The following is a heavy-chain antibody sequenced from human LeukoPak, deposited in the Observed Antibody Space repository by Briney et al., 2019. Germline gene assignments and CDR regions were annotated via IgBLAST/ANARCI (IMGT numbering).Heavy chain of an antibody. CDR1: GYTSTSYG. Sequence: ASVKVSCKASGYTSTSYGISWVRQAPGQGLEWMGWISAYNGNTNYAQKLQGRVTMTTDTSTSTAYMELRSLRSDDTAVYYCVRYRVLGVRGVQGTFDYWGQGTLVTVSS. D-gene: IGHD3-10*01. J-gene: IGHJ4*02. CDR3: VRYRVLGVRGVQGTFDY. V-gene: IGHV1-18*01. CDR2: ISAYNGNT.